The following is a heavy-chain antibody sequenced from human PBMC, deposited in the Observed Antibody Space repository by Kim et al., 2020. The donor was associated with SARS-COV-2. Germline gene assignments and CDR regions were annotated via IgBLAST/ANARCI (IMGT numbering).Heavy chain of an antibody. CDR3: AGQPNWNHRIDY. V-gene: IGHV4-39*01. D-gene: IGHD1-1*01. CDR2: IYYSGST. Sequence: SETLSLTCTVSGGSISSSSYYWGWIRQPPGKGLEWIGSIYYSGSTYYNPSLKSRVTISVDTSKNQFSLKLSSVTAADTAVYYCAGQPNWNHRIDYWGQGTLVTVSS. J-gene: IGHJ4*02. CDR1: GGSISSSSYY.